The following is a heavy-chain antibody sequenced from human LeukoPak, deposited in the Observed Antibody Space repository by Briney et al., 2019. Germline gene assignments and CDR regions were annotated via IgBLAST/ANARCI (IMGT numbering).Heavy chain of an antibody. Sequence: GGSLRLSCAASGFTFSSYALHWVRQAPGKGLEWVAVISYDGSNKYYADSVKGRFTISRDNSKNTLYLQMNSLRAEDTAVYYCARDQLAVATHFDYWGQGTLVTVSS. CDR2: ISYDGSNK. V-gene: IGHV3-30-3*01. CDR3: ARDQLAVATHFDY. CDR1: GFTFSSYA. J-gene: IGHJ4*02. D-gene: IGHD6-19*01.